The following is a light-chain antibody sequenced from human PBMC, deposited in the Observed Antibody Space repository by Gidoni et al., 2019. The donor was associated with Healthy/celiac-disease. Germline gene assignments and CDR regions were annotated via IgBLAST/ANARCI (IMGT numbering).Light chain of an antibody. Sequence: EIVMTQSPATLSVSPGERATLSCRASQSVSSNLAWYQQKPGQAPRLLIYGASTRATGIPARFSGSGSGTEFTLTISSLQSEDSAVYYCQQYNNWPPWTCGQGTKVEIK. CDR1: QSVSSN. CDR3: QQYNNWPPWT. CDR2: GAS. J-gene: IGKJ1*01. V-gene: IGKV3-15*01.